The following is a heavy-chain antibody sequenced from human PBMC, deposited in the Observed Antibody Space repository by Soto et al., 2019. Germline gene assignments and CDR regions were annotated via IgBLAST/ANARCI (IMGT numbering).Heavy chain of an antibody. CDR3: ARETSYYGSGSYPASHFDY. V-gene: IGHV3-23*01. CDR2: ITGSGRDT. Sequence: GGSLRLSCAASGFTFRNNVLSWVRQAPGKGLDWVSGITGSGRDTYYADSVKGRFTISRDNSKNMVFLQMNSLRAEDTAVYYCARETSYYGSGSYPASHFDYWGQGTLVTVSS. D-gene: IGHD3-10*01. CDR1: GFTFRNNV. J-gene: IGHJ4*02.